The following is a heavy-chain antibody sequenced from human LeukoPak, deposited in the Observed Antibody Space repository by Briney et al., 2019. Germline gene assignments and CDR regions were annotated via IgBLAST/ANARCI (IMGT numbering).Heavy chain of an antibody. V-gene: IGHV3-7*01. CDR2: IDQDGSEK. CDR1: GFTFSSYW. CDR3: ARAQKYDFWSGYYILDY. D-gene: IGHD3-3*01. J-gene: IGHJ4*02. Sequence: PGGSLRLSCAASGFTFSSYWMSWVRQAPGKGLEWVANIDQDGSEKYYVESMKGRFTISRDNAKNSLYLQMNSLRAEDTAAYYCARAQKYDFWSGYYILDYWGQGTLVTVSS.